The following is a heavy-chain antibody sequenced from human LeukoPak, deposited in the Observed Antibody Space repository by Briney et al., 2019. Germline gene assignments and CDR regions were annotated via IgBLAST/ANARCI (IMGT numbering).Heavy chain of an antibody. D-gene: IGHD6-13*01. J-gene: IGHJ6*02. CDR2: IIPIFNTA. CDR1: GGTFSSYA. V-gene: IGHV1-69*01. Sequence: GSSVKVSCKASGGTFSSYAISWVRQAPGQGLEWMGGIIPIFNTANYAQKFQGRVTITADESTSTAYMELSSLGSEDTAVYYCAKVIAAAGTGLNYYFFGMDVWGQGTTVTVSS. CDR3: AKVIAAAGTGLNYYFFGMDV.